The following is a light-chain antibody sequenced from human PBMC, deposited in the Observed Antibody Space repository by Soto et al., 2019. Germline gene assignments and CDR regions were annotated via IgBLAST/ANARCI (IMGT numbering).Light chain of an antibody. V-gene: IGKV1-33*01. CDR2: DAS. Sequence: DIQMTQSPSSLSASVGDRVTITCQASQDISNYLNWYQQKPGKAPKLLIYDASNLETGVPSRYSGSGSGTDFTFTISSLQPADIATYYCQQYDNLPISFGTGTKVDIK. CDR1: QDISNY. CDR3: QQYDNLPIS. J-gene: IGKJ3*01.